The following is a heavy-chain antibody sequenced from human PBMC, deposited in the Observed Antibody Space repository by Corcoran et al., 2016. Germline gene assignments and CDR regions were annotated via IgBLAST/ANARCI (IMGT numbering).Heavy chain of an antibody. Sequence: QVQLVESGGGVVQPGRSLRLSCAASGFTFSSYGMHWVRQAPGKGLEWVAVVWYDGSNKYYADSVKGRFTISRDNSKNTLYLQMNSLRAEDTAVYYGARDRISNTLGQRGYYYVMDVWGQGTTVTVSS. V-gene: IGHV3-33*01. CDR1: GFTFSSYG. CDR3: ARDRISNTLGQRGYYYVMDV. J-gene: IGHJ6*02. D-gene: IGHD2-15*01. CDR2: VWYDGSNK.